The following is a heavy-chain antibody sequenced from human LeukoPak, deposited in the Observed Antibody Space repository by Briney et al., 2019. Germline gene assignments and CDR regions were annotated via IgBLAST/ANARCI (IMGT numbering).Heavy chain of an antibody. CDR2: IYYSGST. Sequence: SETLSLTCTVSSGSISSYYWSWIRQPPGKGLEWIGYIYYSGSTNYNPSLKSRVTISVDTSKNQFSLKLSSVTAADTAVYYCARDLNYYDSSGSDVAFDIWGQGTMVTVSS. D-gene: IGHD3-22*01. J-gene: IGHJ3*02. CDR1: SGSISSYY. CDR3: ARDLNYYDSSGSDVAFDI. V-gene: IGHV4-59*01.